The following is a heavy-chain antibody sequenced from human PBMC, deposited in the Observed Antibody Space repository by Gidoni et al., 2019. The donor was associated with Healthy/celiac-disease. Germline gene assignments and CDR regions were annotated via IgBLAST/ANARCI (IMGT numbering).Heavy chain of an antibody. CDR2: ISGSGGST. J-gene: IGHJ5*02. CDR3: AKDGRQYQLPRPKTDLGWFDP. D-gene: IGHD2-2*01. CDR1: GFTFSSYA. Sequence: EVQLLESGGGLVQPGGSLRLSCAASGFTFSSYAMSWVRQAPGKGLEWVSAISGSGGSTYYADSVKGRFTISRDNSKNTLYLQMNSLRAEDTAVYYCAKDGRQYQLPRPKTDLGWFDPWGQGTLVTVSS. V-gene: IGHV3-23*01.